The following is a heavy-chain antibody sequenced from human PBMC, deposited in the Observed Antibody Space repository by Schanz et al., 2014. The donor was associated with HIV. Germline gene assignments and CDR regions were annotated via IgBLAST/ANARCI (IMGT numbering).Heavy chain of an antibody. D-gene: IGHD3-16*01. CDR2: IKEDGSEK. CDR1: GFTFSSYG. Sequence: VQLVESGGGVVQPGRSLRLSCAASGFTFSSYGMHWVPQAPGKGLEWVANIKEDGSEKYHADSVKGRFTISRDNAKNSLFLQMESLRAEDTAVYYCARDGGEVWGQGTTVTVS. CDR3: ARDGGEV. V-gene: IGHV3-7*01. J-gene: IGHJ6*02.